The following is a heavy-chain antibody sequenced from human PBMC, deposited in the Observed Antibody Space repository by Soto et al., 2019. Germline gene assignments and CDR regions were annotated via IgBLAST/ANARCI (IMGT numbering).Heavy chain of an antibody. Sequence: SETLSLTCTVSGYSITSGYYWGWIRQPPGKGLEWIGSIYHSGSTYYNPSLKSRATISVDTSNNQFSLKLSSVTAADTAVYYCARDSYGGNSDFDIWGQGTMGTVSS. V-gene: IGHV4-38-2*02. CDR2: IYHSGST. D-gene: IGHD4-17*01. CDR3: ARDSYGGNSDFDI. CDR1: GYSITSGYY. J-gene: IGHJ3*02.